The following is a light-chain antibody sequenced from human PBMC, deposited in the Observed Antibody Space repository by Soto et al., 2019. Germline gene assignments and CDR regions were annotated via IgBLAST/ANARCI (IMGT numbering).Light chain of an antibody. Sequence: IVMTQAPAPLSVSPGERATLSCRASQSVSSNLAWYQQKPGQAPRLLIYGASTRATGIPARFSGSGSGTEFTLTISSLQSEDFAVYYCQQYNNWTATFGQGTKVDIK. CDR2: GAS. CDR1: QSVSSN. V-gene: IGKV3-15*01. CDR3: QQYNNWTAT. J-gene: IGKJ1*01.